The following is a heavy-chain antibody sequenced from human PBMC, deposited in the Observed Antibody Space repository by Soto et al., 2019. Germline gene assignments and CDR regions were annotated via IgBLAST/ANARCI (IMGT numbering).Heavy chain of an antibody. CDR2: IRIKAYGGTS. J-gene: IGHJ3*02. V-gene: IGHV3-49*04. CDR1: GFTFGDYA. CDR3: TRSYLGRRLKDAFDI. Sequence: GGSLRLSCTASGFTFGDYAMSWVRQAPGKGLAWVGFIRIKAYGGTSEYAASVKVRFTIARDDSKSIAYLQMNSLKTEATAVYYCTRSYLGRRLKDAFDIWGQGTLVTVSS. D-gene: IGHD2-2*02.